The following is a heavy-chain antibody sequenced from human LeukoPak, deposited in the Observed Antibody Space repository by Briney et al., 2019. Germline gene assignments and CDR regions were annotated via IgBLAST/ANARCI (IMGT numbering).Heavy chain of an antibody. CDR3: ARTRITMIRGVSFNWFDP. Sequence: PSETLSLTCAVYGGSFSGYYWSWIRQPPGKGLEWIGEINHSGSTNYNPSLKSRVTISVDTSKNQFSLKLSSVTAADTAVYYCARTRITMIRGVSFNWFDPWGQGTLVTVSS. J-gene: IGHJ5*02. CDR2: INHSGST. CDR1: GGSFSGYY. D-gene: IGHD3-10*01. V-gene: IGHV4-34*01.